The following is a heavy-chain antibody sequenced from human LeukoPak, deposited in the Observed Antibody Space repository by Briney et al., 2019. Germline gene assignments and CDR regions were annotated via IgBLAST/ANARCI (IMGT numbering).Heavy chain of an antibody. CDR1: GGSISSSSYY. CDR3: ARTGIQLWFAQYYFDY. J-gene: IGHJ4*02. V-gene: IGHV4-39*07. CDR2: INHSGST. Sequence: SETLSLTCTVSGGSISSSSYYWGWIRQPPGKGLEWIGEINHSGSTNYNPSLKSRVTISVDTSKNQFSLKLSSVTAADMAVHYCARTGIQLWFAQYYFDYWGQGTLVTVSS. D-gene: IGHD5-18*01.